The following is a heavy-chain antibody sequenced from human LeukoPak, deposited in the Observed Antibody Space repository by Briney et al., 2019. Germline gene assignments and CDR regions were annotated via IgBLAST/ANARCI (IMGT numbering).Heavy chain of an antibody. J-gene: IGHJ6*03. CDR1: GFTFSNAW. Sequence: GGSLRLSCAASGFTFSNAWMSWVRQAPGKGLEWVGRIKSKTDGVTTDYAAPVKGRFTMSRDDSKNTLYLQMNSLKTEDTAIYYCTTDPSLMLRGVSGNYYVDVWGKGTTVTVSS. CDR2: IKSKTDGVTT. CDR3: TTDPSLMLRGVSGNYYVDV. D-gene: IGHD3-10*01. V-gene: IGHV3-15*01.